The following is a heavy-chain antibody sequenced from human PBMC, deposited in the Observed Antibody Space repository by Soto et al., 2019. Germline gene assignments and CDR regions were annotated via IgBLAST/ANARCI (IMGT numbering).Heavy chain of an antibody. Sequence: GGSLRLSCTASGLSVRNNYMSWVRQAPGMGLEWVSVIYNDGTTYYANSVKGRFTLSRDTSKNTLSLQMDSLRAEDTAVYYCVRPLPSGRNYGMDVWGQGTTVTVSS. V-gene: IGHV3-53*01. CDR2: IYNDGTT. CDR1: GLSVRNNY. J-gene: IGHJ6*02. D-gene: IGHD3-10*01. CDR3: VRPLPSGRNYGMDV.